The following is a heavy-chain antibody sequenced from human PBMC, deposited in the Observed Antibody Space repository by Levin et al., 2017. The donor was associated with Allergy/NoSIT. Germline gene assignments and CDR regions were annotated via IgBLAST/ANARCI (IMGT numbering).Heavy chain of an antibody. V-gene: IGHV4-34*01. CDR2: INHSGST. CDR3: ARGNYGDYRSYYYYYYYMDV. D-gene: IGHD4-17*01. CDR1: GGSFSGYY. Sequence: SETLSLTCAVYGGSFSGYYWSWIRQPPGKGLEWIGEINHSGSTNYNPSLKSRVTISVDTSKNQFSLKLSSVTAADTAVYYCARGNYGDYRSYYYYYYYMDVWGKGTTVTVSS. J-gene: IGHJ6*03.